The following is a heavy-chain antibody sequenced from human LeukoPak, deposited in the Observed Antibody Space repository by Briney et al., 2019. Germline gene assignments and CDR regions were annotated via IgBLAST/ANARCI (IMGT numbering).Heavy chain of an antibody. J-gene: IGHJ4*02. V-gene: IGHV1-2*02. Sequence: GASVKVSCKSSVSTFTRYFVHWVRQAPGQGLEWMGWINPNSGGTNCAQKFQGRVTMTRDTSISIAYMELSRLSSDDTAVYYCARGVAGTPLTDYWGQGTLVTVSS. CDR3: ARGVAGTPLTDY. CDR2: INPNSGGT. CDR1: VSTFTRYF. D-gene: IGHD6-19*01.